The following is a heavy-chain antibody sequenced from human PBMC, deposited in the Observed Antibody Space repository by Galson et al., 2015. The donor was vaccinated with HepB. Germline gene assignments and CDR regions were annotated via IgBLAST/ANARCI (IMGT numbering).Heavy chain of an antibody. CDR3: ARTLGGTMIVVVTKSDFYYFDY. V-gene: IGHV3-23*01. CDR2: ISGSGGST. D-gene: IGHD3-22*01. J-gene: IGHJ4*02. Sequence: SLRLSCAASGFTFSSYAMSWVRQAPGKGLEWVSAISGSGGSTYYADSVKGRFTISRDNSKDTLYLQMNSLRAEDTAVCYCARTLGGTMIVVVTKSDFYYFDYWGQGTLVTVSS. CDR1: GFTFSSYA.